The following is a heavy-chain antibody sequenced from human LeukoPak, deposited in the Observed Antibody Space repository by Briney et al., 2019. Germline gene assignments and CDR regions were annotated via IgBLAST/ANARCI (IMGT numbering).Heavy chain of an antibody. CDR3: AREKTGTMVRGVIRHYYGMDV. V-gene: IGHV4-34*01. CDR1: GGSFSGYY. CDR2: INHSGST. D-gene: IGHD3-10*01. Sequence: SETLSLTCAVYGGSFSGYYWSWIRQPPGKGLEWIGEINHSGSTNYNPSLKSRVTISVDTSKNQFPLKLSSVTAADTAVYYCAREKTGTMVRGVIRHYYGMDVWGKGTTVTVSS. J-gene: IGHJ6*04.